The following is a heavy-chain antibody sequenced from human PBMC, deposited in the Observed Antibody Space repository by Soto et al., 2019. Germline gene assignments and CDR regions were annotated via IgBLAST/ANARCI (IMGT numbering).Heavy chain of an antibody. J-gene: IGHJ4*02. Sequence: QITLKESGPTLVKPTQTLTVTCTFSGFSLSTSGAAVGWVRQPPEKALEWLALIFWDDDKRYSPSLKSRLTITRDTSKNHVVLTMANMEPVDTAKYYCARLLYGSGSYQFDYWGQGTLVTVSS. CDR3: ARLLYGSGSYQFDY. D-gene: IGHD3-10*01. CDR1: GFSLSTSGAA. V-gene: IGHV2-5*02. CDR2: IFWDDDK.